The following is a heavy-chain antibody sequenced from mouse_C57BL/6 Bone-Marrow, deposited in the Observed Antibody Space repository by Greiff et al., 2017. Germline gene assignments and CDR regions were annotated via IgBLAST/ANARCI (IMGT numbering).Heavy chain of an antibody. D-gene: IGHD1-1*01. CDR2: IDPENGDT. Sequence: VQLQQSGAELVRPGASVKLSCTASGFNIQDDYMHWVKQRPEQGLEWIGWIDPENGDTEYAPKFKGKATLTADPSSNPSYMQLSSLTSEDTAVYYCTTDYYGSSPWYFDVWGTGTTVTVSS. CDR1: GFNIQDDY. V-gene: IGHV14-4*01. CDR3: TTDYYGSSPWYFDV. J-gene: IGHJ1*03.